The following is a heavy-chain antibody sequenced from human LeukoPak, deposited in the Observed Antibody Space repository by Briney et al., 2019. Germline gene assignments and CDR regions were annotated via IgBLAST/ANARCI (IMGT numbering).Heavy chain of an antibody. CDR1: GDSFTGDY. V-gene: IGHV1-2*02. Sequence: ASVKVSCQASGDSFTGDYLHWVRQAPGQGPEWVGCIHRRSGGTTYSQKFRGRVAMTIDTSMSTAYMDLSRLTSDDTAMYYCSTAPIPEYYFDSWSQGTLVTVSS. CDR3: STAPIPEYYFDS. CDR2: IHRRSGGT. D-gene: IGHD2-21*01. J-gene: IGHJ4*02.